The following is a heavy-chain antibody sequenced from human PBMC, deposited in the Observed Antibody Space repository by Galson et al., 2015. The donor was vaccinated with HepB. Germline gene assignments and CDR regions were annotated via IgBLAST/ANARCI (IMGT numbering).Heavy chain of an antibody. CDR1: GFTFNDYY. CDR3: ASHILTVTTPFDY. V-gene: IGHV3-11*01. Sequence: PLRLSCAASGFTFNDYYMSWIRQAPGKGLEWISYISSSGTTISYADSVKGRFTISRDNAKNSLYLQMNSLRAEDTALYYCASHILTVTTPFDYWGRGTLVTVSS. D-gene: IGHD4-17*01. CDR2: ISSSGTTI. J-gene: IGHJ4*02.